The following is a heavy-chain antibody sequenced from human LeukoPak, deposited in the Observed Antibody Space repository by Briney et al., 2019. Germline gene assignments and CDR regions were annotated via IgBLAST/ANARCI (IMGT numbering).Heavy chain of an antibody. CDR3: ARGPPYYYDGSGYYYFDY. V-gene: IGHV4-34*01. CDR1: GGSFSGYY. Sequence: SETLSLTCAVSGGSFSGYYCTWIRQPPGKGLEWIGEINHNGSTNYNPSPKSRVTISVDTSKNQFSLKLISVTAADTAVYYCARGPPYYYDGSGYYYFDYWGQGTLVTVSS. CDR2: INHNGST. J-gene: IGHJ4*02. D-gene: IGHD3-22*01.